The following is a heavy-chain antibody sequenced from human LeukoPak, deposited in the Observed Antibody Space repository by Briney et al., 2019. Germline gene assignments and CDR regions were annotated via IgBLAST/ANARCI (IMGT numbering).Heavy chain of an antibody. V-gene: IGHV1-18*01. CDR1: GYTFTSYG. D-gene: IGHD6-13*01. Sequence: GASVKVSCKASGYTFTSYGISWVRQAPGQGLEWMGWISAYNGNTNYAQKLRGRVTMTTDTSTSTAYMELRSLRSDDTAVYYCARDPGYSSSWEYYYYYGMDVWGQGTTVTVSS. CDR3: ARDPGYSSSWEYYYYYGMDV. CDR2: ISAYNGNT. J-gene: IGHJ6*02.